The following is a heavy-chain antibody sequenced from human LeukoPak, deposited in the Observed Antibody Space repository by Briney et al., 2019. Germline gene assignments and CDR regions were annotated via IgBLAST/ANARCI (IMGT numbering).Heavy chain of an antibody. D-gene: IGHD3-22*01. V-gene: IGHV1-18*01. Sequence: AASVKVSCKSSGYTFNSYGITWVRQAPGQGLEWLGWIHTYNGHTNYAQKLQGRVTMTTDTSTSTAYMELRSLGSDDTAVYYCARDQYYDSKGWFDPWGQGTLVTVSS. CDR1: GYTFNSYG. J-gene: IGHJ5*02. CDR2: IHTYNGHT. CDR3: ARDQYYDSKGWFDP.